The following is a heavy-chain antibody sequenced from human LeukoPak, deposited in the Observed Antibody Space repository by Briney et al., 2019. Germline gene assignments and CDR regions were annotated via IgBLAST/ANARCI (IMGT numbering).Heavy chain of an antibody. CDR2: INSDGSST. V-gene: IGHV3-74*01. CDR3: ARGSARWFDP. CDR1: GFTFSSSW. Sequence: GGSLRLSCAASGFTFSSSWMHWVRQAPGKGLVWVSRINSDGSSTNYADSVKGRFTISRDNAKRSLYLQMNSLRAEDTAVYYCARGSARWFDPWGQGTLVTVFS. J-gene: IGHJ5*02.